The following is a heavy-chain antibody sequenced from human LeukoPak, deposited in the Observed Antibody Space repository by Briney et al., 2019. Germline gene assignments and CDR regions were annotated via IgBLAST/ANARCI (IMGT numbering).Heavy chain of an antibody. CDR2: IIPIFGTA. D-gene: IGHD6-13*01. CDR1: GGTFSSYA. J-gene: IGHJ5*02. Sequence: SVKLSCKASGGTFSSYATSWLRQSPGQGLEWMGGIIPIFGTANYAKKFQGRVTITADKSTSTAYMELSSLRSEDTAVYYCARVVGYSSSSNWFDPWGQGTLVTVSS. CDR3: ARVVGYSSSSNWFDP. V-gene: IGHV1-69*06.